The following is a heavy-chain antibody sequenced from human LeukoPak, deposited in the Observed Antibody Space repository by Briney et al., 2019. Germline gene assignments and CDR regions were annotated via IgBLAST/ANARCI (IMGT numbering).Heavy chain of an antibody. Sequence: SETLSLTCTVSGDSISSYYWSWIRQPPGKGLEWIGYIYTSGSTNYNPSLKSRVTISVDTSKNQFSLKLSSVTAADTAVYYCAQLEMTTISGGWFDPWGQGTLVTVSS. CDR3: AQLEMTTISGGWFDP. J-gene: IGHJ5*02. V-gene: IGHV4-4*09. CDR2: IYTSGST. D-gene: IGHD5-24*01. CDR1: GDSISSYY.